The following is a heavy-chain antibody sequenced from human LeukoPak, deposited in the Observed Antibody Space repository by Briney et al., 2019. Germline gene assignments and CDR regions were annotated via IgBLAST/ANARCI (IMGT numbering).Heavy chain of an antibody. CDR3: AKDRGTPPDYYLDF. Sequence: GGSLRLSRAASGFTLSSYGMHWGRPAPGKGRGWVAFIRYDGSNKYYADSVKGRFNISRHNSKNTLYLQMNSLRAEDTAVYYCAKDRGTPPDYYLDFWGQGTLVTVSS. V-gene: IGHV3-30*02. J-gene: IGHJ4*02. CDR1: GFTLSSYG. CDR2: IRYDGSNK. D-gene: IGHD3-10*01.